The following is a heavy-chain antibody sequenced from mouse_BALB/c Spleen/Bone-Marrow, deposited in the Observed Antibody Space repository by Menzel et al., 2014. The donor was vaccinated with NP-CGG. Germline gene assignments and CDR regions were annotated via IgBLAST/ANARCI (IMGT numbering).Heavy chain of an antibody. D-gene: IGHD1-1*02. CDR2: IYPSTGYT. V-gene: IGHV1-7*01. CDR3: AGGRFAY. CDR1: GYTFTSYW. Sequence: QVQLQQSGAELAKPGASVKMSCKASGYTFTSYWMHWVKQRPRQGLEWIGYIYPSTGYTEYNQKFKDKATLTSDKSSSTAYMQLSSLTSEDSAVYYCAGGRFAYWGQGTLVTVSA. J-gene: IGHJ3*01.